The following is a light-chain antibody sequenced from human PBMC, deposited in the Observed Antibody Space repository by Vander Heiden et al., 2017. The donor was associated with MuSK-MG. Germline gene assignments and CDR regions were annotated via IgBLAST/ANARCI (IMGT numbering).Light chain of an antibody. V-gene: IGKV1-27*01. Sequence: DIQMTQSPSSLSASVGDRVTITCRASQGISNYLAWYQQKPGKVPKLLIYAASTLQSGVPSRFSGSGSGTDFTLTISSLQPEDVATDDCQGGFTFGHGTKVDIK. CDR2: AAS. J-gene: IGKJ3*01. CDR1: QGISNY. CDR3: QGGFT.